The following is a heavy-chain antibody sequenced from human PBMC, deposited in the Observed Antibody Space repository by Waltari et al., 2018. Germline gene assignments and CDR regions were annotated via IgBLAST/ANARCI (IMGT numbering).Heavy chain of an antibody. Sequence: QVQLQESGPGLVMPSETLSLTCTVSGGSISSYYWSWIRQPPGKGLEWIGYIYYSGSTNYNPSLKSRVTISVDTSKNQFSLKLSSVTAADTAVYYSARKRPPLYYYYMDVWGKGTTVTVSS. V-gene: IGHV4-59*01. CDR2: IYYSGST. CDR1: GGSISSYY. CDR3: ARKRPPLYYYYMDV. J-gene: IGHJ6*03.